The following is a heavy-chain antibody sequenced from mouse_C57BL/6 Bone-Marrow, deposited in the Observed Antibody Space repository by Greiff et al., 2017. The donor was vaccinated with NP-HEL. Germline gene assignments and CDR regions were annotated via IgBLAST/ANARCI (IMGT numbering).Heavy chain of an antibody. J-gene: IGHJ3*01. CDR3: ARPHYDYGGGFAY. V-gene: IGHV5-17*01. CDR2: ISSGSSTI. D-gene: IGHD2-4*01. Sequence: DVQLVESGGGLVKPGGSLKLSCAASGFTFSDYGMHWVRQAPEKGLEWVAYISSGSSTIYYADTVKGRFTISRDNAKNTLFLQMTSLRSEDTAMYYCARPHYDYGGGFAYWGQGTLVTVSA. CDR1: GFTFSDYG.